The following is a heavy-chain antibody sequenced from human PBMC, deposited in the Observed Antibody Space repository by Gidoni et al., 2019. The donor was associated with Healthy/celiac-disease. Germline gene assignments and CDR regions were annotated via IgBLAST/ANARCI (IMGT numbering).Heavy chain of an antibody. J-gene: IGHJ4*02. V-gene: IGHV4-34*01. Sequence: QVQLQQWGAGLLKPSETLSLTCAVYGGSFSGYYWSWIRQPPGKGLEWIGEINHSGSTNYNPSLKSRVTISVDTSKNQFSLKLSSVTAADTAVYYCARGLKSGYPRPFDYWGQGTLVTVSS. CDR3: ARGLKSGYPRPFDY. D-gene: IGHD3-22*01. CDR2: INHSGST. CDR1: GGSFSGYY.